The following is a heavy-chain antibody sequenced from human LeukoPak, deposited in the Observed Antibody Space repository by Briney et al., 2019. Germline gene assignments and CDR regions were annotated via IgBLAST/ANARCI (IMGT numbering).Heavy chain of an antibody. CDR2: ISAGGGAT. V-gene: IGHV3-23*01. D-gene: IGHD4-17*01. J-gene: IGHJ4*02. CDR3: ASMTTVTTSYYFDY. Sequence: GGSLRLSCAASGFTFSSFGMGWVRQAPGKGLERVSAISAGGGATYYADSVKGRFTISRDNSKNTLYLQMNSLRAEDTAVYYCASMTTVTTSYYFDYWGQGTLVTVSS. CDR1: GFTFSSFG.